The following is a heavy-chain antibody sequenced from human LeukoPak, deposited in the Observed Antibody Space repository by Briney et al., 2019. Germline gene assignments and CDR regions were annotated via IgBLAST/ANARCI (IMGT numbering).Heavy chain of an antibody. Sequence: ASVKVSCKASGYTFTSYDINWVRQATGQGLEWMGWMNPNSGNTGYAQKFQGRVTMTRSTSISTAYMELSSLRSEDTAVYYCARAGWYDILTGYYTPDYWGQGTLVTVSS. D-gene: IGHD3-9*01. CDR2: MNPNSGNT. V-gene: IGHV1-8*01. CDR3: ARAGWYDILTGYYTPDY. J-gene: IGHJ4*02. CDR1: GYTFTSYD.